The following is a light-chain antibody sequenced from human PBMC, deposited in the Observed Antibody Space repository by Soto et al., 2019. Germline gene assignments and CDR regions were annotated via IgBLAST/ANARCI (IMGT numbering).Light chain of an antibody. CDR3: QQRSNWPSIT. Sequence: EIVLTQSPATLSLSPGERDTLSCRASQSVSSYLAWYQQKRGQAPSLLIYDASVSATDIPARFSGSGSGTDFTLTISGLEAEDSAVYYCQQRSNWPSITFGQGTRLEIK. CDR1: QSVSSY. CDR2: DAS. V-gene: IGKV3-11*01. J-gene: IGKJ5*01.